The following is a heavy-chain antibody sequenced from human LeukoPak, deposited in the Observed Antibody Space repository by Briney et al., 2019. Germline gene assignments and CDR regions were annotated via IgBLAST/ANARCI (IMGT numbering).Heavy chain of an antibody. J-gene: IGHJ4*02. CDR3: ARDGQQLVKYDY. CDR2: IYHSGST. V-gene: IGHV4-4*02. D-gene: IGHD6-13*01. CDR1: GGSINSSNW. Sequence: KPSGTLSLTCAVSGGSINSSNWWSWVRQPPGKGLEWIGEIYHSGSTDYNPSLKSRVTISVDKSKNQFSLKLSSVTAADTAVYYCARDGQQLVKYDYWGQGTLVTVSS.